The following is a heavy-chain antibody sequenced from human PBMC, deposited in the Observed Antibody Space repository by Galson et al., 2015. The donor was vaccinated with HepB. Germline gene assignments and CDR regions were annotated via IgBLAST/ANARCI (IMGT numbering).Heavy chain of an antibody. J-gene: IGHJ4*02. CDR3: ARGVVADY. Sequence: SLRLSCAASGFIFSRYWMGWVRQVPGKGLEWVANMKQDGSEIYYVDSVKGRFTVSRDNAMNSLYLQMNSLRAEDTAVYYCARGVVADYWGQGTLVTVSS. CDR1: GFIFSRYW. V-gene: IGHV3-7*03. CDR2: MKQDGSEI. D-gene: IGHD2-15*01.